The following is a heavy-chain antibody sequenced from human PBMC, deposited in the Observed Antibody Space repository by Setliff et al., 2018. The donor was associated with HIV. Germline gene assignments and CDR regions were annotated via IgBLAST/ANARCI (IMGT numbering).Heavy chain of an antibody. CDR1: GGSISSDTFY. D-gene: IGHD3-3*01. J-gene: IGHJ4*02. CDR2: VYARGNT. Sequence: SETLSLTCTISGGSISSDTFYWSWIRQPAGKGLEWIGHVYARGNTNYNPSLKSRVAVSVGTSGRQFSLKLTSVSAADTAVYFCARPAFGIGGGSMFDYWGQGIVVTVSS. V-gene: IGHV4-61*09. CDR3: ARPAFGIGGGSMFDY.